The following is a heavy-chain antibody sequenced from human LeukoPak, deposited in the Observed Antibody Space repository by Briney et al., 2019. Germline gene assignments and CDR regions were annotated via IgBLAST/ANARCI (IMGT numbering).Heavy chain of an antibody. CDR1: GYTFTGYY. CDR2: INPNSGET. CDR3: AKDSNDDRGYCYY. J-gene: IGHJ4*02. V-gene: IGHV1-2*02. D-gene: IGHD3-22*01. Sequence: GASVKVSCKASGYTFTGYYIQWVRQASGQGLEWMGWINPNSGETNYARNFQGRVTLTRDTCISTAYMEVSRLTSDDTAVYYCAKDSNDDRGYCYYWGQGTLVTVSS.